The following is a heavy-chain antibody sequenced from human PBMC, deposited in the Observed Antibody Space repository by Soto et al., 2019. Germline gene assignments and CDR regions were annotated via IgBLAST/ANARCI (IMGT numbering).Heavy chain of an antibody. V-gene: IGHV3-30*03. J-gene: IGHJ4*02. CDR2: ISYDGNSE. Sequence: QVQLVESGGGVVQPGRPLRLSCAASGFTFSNYGMQWVRQAPGKGLEWVAVISYDGNSEYYADSVKGRFTISRDNSKNTLYLQMNSLRTEDTAVYYCSTRVVDHWGQGTLVTVTS. D-gene: IGHD2-21*01. CDR1: GFTFSNYG. CDR3: STRVVDH.